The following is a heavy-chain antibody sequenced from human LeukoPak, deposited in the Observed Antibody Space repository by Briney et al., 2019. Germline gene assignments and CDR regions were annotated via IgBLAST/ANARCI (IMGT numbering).Heavy chain of an antibody. V-gene: IGHV4-34*01. CDR3: ARDAGKQLWPKGIDY. CDR1: GGSFSGYY. Sequence: SETLSLTCAVYGGSFSGYYWSWIRQPPGKGLEWIGEINHSGNTNYNPSLKSRVTISVDTSKNQFSLKLSSVTAADTAVYYCARDAGKQLWPKGIDYWGQGTLVTVSS. CDR2: INHSGNT. J-gene: IGHJ4*02. D-gene: IGHD5-18*01.